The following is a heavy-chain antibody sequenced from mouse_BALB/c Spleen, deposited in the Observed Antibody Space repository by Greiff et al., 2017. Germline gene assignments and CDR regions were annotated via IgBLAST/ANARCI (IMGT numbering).Heavy chain of an antibody. CDR3: ARQEYYGYYYAMYY. D-gene: IGHD1-2*01. CDR1: GFAFSSYD. Sequence: EVKLVESGGGLVKPGGSLKLSCAASGFAFSSYDMSWVRQTPEKRLEWVAYISSGGGSTYYPDTVKGRFTISRDNAKNTLYLQMSSLKSEDTAMYYCARQEYYGYYYAMYYWGQGTSVTVSS. CDR2: ISSGGGST. V-gene: IGHV5-12-1*01. J-gene: IGHJ4*01.